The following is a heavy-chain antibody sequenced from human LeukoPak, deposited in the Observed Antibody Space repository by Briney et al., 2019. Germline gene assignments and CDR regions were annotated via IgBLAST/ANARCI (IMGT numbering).Heavy chain of an antibody. CDR1: GGSISSGSYY. CDR3: ARDSTGGGYSYGLDY. D-gene: IGHD5-18*01. Sequence: SETLSLTCTVSGGSISSGSYYWSWIRQPPGKGLEWIGRIYTSGSTNYNPSLKSRVTISVDTSKNQFSLKLSSVTAADTAVYYCARDSTGGGYSYGLDYWGQGTLVTVSS. CDR2: IYTSGST. J-gene: IGHJ4*02. V-gene: IGHV4-61*02.